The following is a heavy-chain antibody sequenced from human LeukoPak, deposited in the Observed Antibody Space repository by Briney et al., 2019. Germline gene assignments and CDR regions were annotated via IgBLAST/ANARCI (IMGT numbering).Heavy chain of an antibody. D-gene: IGHD1-26*01. Sequence: GGSLRLSCAASGFTVSDNYMTWVRQAPGRGLEWVSSIYSAGATHYAESVKGRFTISRDNSKNTLYLQMNSLRAEDMAVYYCARIEWERLGRAFDIWGQGTMVTVSS. V-gene: IGHV3-53*01. CDR2: IYSAGAT. CDR1: GFTVSDNY. J-gene: IGHJ3*02. CDR3: ARIEWERLGRAFDI.